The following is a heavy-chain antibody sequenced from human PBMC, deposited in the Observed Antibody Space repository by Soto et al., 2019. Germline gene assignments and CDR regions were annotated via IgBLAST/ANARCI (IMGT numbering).Heavy chain of an antibody. J-gene: IGHJ4*02. CDR2: INHSGST. V-gene: IGHV4-34*01. CDR1: GGSFSGYY. Sequence: SETLSLTCAVYGGSFSGYYWSWIRQPPGKGLEWIGEINHSGSTNYNPSLKSRVTISVDTSKNQFSLKLSSVTAADTAVYYCARQYCSSTSCAYYFDYWGQGTLVTVSS. CDR3: ARQYCSSTSCAYYFDY. D-gene: IGHD2-2*01.